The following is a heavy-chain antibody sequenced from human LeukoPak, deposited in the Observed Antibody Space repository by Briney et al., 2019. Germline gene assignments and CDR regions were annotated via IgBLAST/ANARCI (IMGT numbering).Heavy chain of an antibody. Sequence: GGTLRLSCAASGFTFSSYGMSWVRQAPGKGLEWVSAISGSGGSTYYADSVKGRFTISRDNSKNTLYLQMNSLRAEDTAVYYCAKRIQSAMATGYWGQGTLVTVSS. V-gene: IGHV3-23*01. CDR1: GFTFSSYG. J-gene: IGHJ4*02. CDR2: ISGSGGST. D-gene: IGHD5-18*01. CDR3: AKRIQSAMATGY.